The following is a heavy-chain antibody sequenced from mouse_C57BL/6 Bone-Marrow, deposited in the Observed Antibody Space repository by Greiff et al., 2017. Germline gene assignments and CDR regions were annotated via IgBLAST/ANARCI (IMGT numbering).Heavy chain of an antibody. CDR2: IYPGDGDT. Sequence: VQLQQSGPELVKPGASVKISCKASGYAFSSSWMNWVKQRPGKGLEWIGRIYPGDGDTNYNGKFKGKATLTADNSSSTAYMHLSSLTSEDSAVYFCARYGDSQGHYFDYWGQGTTLTVSS. J-gene: IGHJ2*01. CDR1: GYAFSSSW. V-gene: IGHV1-82*01. D-gene: IGHD3-3*01. CDR3: ARYGDSQGHYFDY.